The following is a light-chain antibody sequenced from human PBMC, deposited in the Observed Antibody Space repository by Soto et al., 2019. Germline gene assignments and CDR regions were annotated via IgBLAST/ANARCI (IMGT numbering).Light chain of an antibody. CDR3: QQYGGSSWT. Sequence: EIVLTQSPGTLCLSPGERATLSCRASQSVISNYLAWYQQKRPGQAPRLLIYDASTRATGVPDRFSGSGSGTDFTLAISRLEPEDAAVYYCQQYGGSSWTCGQGTKVEIK. CDR1: QSVISNY. CDR2: DAS. V-gene: IGKV3-20*01. J-gene: IGKJ1*01.